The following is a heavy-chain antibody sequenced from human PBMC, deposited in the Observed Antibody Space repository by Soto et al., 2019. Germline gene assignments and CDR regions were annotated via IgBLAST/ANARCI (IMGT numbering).Heavy chain of an antibody. CDR3: ARGRYGDY. V-gene: IGHV1-18*01. Sequence: QVHLVQSGAEVKKPGASVKVSCKASGYTFTSYGITWVRQAPGQGLEWMEWISAHNGNTAYAQRLQGRVIVTRDTSTITPYRELGSLRSDDTAVYYGARGRYGDYWGQGALVTVSS. D-gene: IGHD1-26*01. CDR2: ISAHNGNT. J-gene: IGHJ4*02. CDR1: GYTFTSYG.